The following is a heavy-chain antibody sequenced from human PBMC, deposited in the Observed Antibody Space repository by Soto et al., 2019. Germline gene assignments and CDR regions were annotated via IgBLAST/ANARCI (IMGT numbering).Heavy chain of an antibody. J-gene: IGHJ6*02. V-gene: IGHV5-10-1*01. CDR2: IDPSDSYT. CDR3: ARSPYSSSAYGMDV. D-gene: IGHD6-6*01. CDR1: GYSFTSYW. Sequence: LGESLKISCKGSGYSFTSYWISWVRQMPGKGLEWMGRIDPSDSYTNYSPSFQGHVTISADKSISTAYLQWSSLKASDTAMYYCARSPYSSSAYGMDVWGQGTTVTVSS.